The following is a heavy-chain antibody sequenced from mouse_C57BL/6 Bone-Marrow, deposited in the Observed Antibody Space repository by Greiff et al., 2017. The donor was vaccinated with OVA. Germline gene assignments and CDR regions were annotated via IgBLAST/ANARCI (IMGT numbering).Heavy chain of an antibody. J-gene: IGHJ1*03. CDR1: GYSITSGYD. CDR3: ARGGFGGYYPYWYFDV. D-gene: IGHD2-3*01. V-gene: IGHV3-1*01. CDR2: ISYSGST. Sequence: EVKLVESGPGMVKPSQSLSLTCTVTGYSITSGYDWHWIRHFPGNKLEWMGYISYSGSTNYNPSLKSRISITHDTSKNHFFLKLNSVTTEDTAAYDCARGGFGGYYPYWYFDVWGTGTTVTVSS.